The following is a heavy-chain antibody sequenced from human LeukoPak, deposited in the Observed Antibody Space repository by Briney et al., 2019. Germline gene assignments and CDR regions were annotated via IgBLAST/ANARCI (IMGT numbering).Heavy chain of an antibody. CDR3: ARGSMVRGVSLFDY. Sequence: GGSLRLSCAASGFTFSSYWMSWVRQAPGKGLEWVANIEQDGSEKYYVDSVKGRFTISRDNAKNSLYLQMNSLRAEDTAVYYCARGSMVRGVSLFDYWGQGTLVTVSS. D-gene: IGHD3-10*01. CDR2: IEQDGSEK. CDR1: GFTFSSYW. V-gene: IGHV3-7*01. J-gene: IGHJ4*02.